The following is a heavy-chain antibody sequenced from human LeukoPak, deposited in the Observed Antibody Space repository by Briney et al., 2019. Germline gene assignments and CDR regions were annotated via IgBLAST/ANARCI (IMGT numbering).Heavy chain of an antibody. Sequence: GGSLRLSCAASGFTVSSNYMSWVRQAPGEGLERVSILYSGGDTYYAASVKGRFTISRDNSKNTLYLQMDTLRAEDTAVYYCARGWPPPAAGFDYWGQGTLVTVSS. CDR3: ARGWPPPAAGFDY. CDR2: LYSGGDT. J-gene: IGHJ4*02. CDR1: GFTVSSNY. V-gene: IGHV3-53*01. D-gene: IGHD6-13*01.